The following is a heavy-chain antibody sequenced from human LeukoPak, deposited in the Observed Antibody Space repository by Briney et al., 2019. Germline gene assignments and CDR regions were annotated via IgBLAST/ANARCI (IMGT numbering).Heavy chain of an antibody. CDR1: GFTFSSYG. CDR3: AKAGPPGDYGDSYYFDY. Sequence: GGSLRLSCAASGFTFSSYGMHWVRQAPGKGLEWVAVISYDGSNKYYADSVKGRFTISRDNSKNTLYLQMNSLRAEDTAVYYCAKAGPPGDYGDSYYFDYWGQGTLVTVSS. D-gene: IGHD4-17*01. CDR2: ISYDGSNK. V-gene: IGHV3-30*18. J-gene: IGHJ4*02.